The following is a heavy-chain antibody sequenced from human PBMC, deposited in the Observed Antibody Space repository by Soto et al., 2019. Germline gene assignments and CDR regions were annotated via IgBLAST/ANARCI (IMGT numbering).Heavy chain of an antibody. Sequence: QVQLVESGGGVVQPGRSLRLSCAASGFTFSSYAMHWVRQAPGKGLEWVALISNDGSNKYYADSVKGRFTISRDNSKNTLYLQMNSLRAEDTALYHCASEGGTVKAWFPAYWGQGTLVTVSS. D-gene: IGHD2-8*02. CDR3: ASEGGTVKAWFPAY. CDR2: ISNDGSNK. CDR1: GFTFSSYA. J-gene: IGHJ4*02. V-gene: IGHV3-30-3*01.